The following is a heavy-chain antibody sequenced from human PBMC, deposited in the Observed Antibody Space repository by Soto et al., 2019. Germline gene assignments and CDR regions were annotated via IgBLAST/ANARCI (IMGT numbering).Heavy chain of an antibody. CDR1: GFTVSSNY. Sequence: PGGSLRLSCAASGFTVSSNYMSWVRQAPGKGLEWVSVIYSGGSTYYADSVKGRFTISRDNSKNTLYLQMNSLRAEDTAVYYCARELHGYSENNWNDAINWFDPWGQGTLVTVSS. CDR3: ARELHGYSENNWNDAINWFDP. J-gene: IGHJ5*02. D-gene: IGHD1-20*01. CDR2: IYSGGST. V-gene: IGHV3-66*01.